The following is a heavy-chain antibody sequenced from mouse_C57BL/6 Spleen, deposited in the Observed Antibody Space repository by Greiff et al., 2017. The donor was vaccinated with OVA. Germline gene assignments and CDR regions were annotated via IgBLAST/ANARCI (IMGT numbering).Heavy chain of an antibody. D-gene: IGHD1-1*02. CDR2: IYPGGGYT. V-gene: IGHV1-63*01. Sequence: VKLVESGAELVRPGTSVKMSCKASGYTFTNYWIGWAKQRPGHGLEWIGDIYPGGGYTNYNEKFKGKATLTADKSSSTAYMQFSSLTSEDSAIYYCARTDYLYAMDYWGQGTSVTVSS. CDR3: ARTDYLYAMDY. CDR1: GYTFTNYW. J-gene: IGHJ4*01.